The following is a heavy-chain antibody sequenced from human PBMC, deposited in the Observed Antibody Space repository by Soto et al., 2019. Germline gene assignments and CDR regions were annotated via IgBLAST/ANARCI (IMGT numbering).Heavy chain of an antibody. CDR1: GFTFSDSV. D-gene: IGHD1-20*01. V-gene: IGHV3-23*01. J-gene: IGHJ3*01. Sequence: GGSLRLSCTASGFTFSDSVMTWVRQAPGKGLEWVSSIGARGRDTFYPDSVKGRFTVSRDNTKNTLYLQMNSLRVEDTALYFCAKDREAHNSVWDAFDVWGQGAVVTVSS. CDR2: IGARGRDT. CDR3: AKDREAHNSVWDAFDV.